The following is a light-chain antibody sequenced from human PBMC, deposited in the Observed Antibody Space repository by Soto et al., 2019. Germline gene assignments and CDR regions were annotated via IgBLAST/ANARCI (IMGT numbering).Light chain of an antibody. J-gene: IGKJ1*01. Sequence: DIQMTQSPSSLSASVGDRVTITCRASQGIANYLAWYQHKPGKVPNLLIYDASTLQSGVPSRFSGGGSGTDFTLTISSLQPEDVATYYCQKYNSAPRTFGQGPKVDIK. CDR1: QGIANY. CDR3: QKYNSAPRT. CDR2: DAS. V-gene: IGKV1-27*01.